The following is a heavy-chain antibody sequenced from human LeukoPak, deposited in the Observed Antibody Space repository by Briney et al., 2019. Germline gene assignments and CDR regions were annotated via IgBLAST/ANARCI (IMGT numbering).Heavy chain of an antibody. V-gene: IGHV1-2*02. D-gene: IGHD3-22*01. J-gene: IGHJ5*02. Sequence: ASVTVSCKASGYTFTGYYMHWVRQAPGQGLEWMGWINPNSGGTNYAQKFQGRVTMTRDTSISTAYMELSRLRSDDTAVYYCARGDYYDSSTVWFDPWGQGTLVTVSS. CDR1: GYTFTGYY. CDR2: INPNSGGT. CDR3: ARGDYYDSSTVWFDP.